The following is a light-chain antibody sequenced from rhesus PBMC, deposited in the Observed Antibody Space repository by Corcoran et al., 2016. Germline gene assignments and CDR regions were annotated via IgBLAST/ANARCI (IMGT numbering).Light chain of an antibody. CDR3: LQTKSSPPT. J-gene: IGKJ1*01. Sequence: DIVLTQSPASLAVSPGQRATVTCRASETVSFFGLNLIHWYQQKPGQPPKLLIYPRSNKDTGVPARFSGGGSGTDFTLTINPVEPDDAADYYGLQTKSSPPTFGQGTKVEIK. CDR2: PRS. CDR1: ETVSFFGLNL. V-gene: IGKV7-13*02.